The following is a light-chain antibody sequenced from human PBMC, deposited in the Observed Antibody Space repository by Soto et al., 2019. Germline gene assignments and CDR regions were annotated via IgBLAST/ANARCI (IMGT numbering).Light chain of an antibody. V-gene: IGKV1-5*01. Sequence: DIHMTQSPSTLSAAIGDRVTITCRASQSLSGWLAWYQQPPGKARKLLISDAFRLESGVPSRLRGSGSGTEFTLTISSMKPGDYATYYCQQYNSYYTFGQGTRLEI. CDR3: QQYNSYYT. CDR1: QSLSGW. J-gene: IGKJ5*01. CDR2: DAF.